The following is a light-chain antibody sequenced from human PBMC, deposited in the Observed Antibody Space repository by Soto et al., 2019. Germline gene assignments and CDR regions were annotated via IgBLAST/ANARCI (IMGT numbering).Light chain of an antibody. CDR1: SSNIGNNY. V-gene: IGLV1-51*01. CDR2: DND. Sequence: QSVLTQPPSVSAAPGQKVTIPCSGSSSNIGNNYVSWYQQLPGTAPKLLIYDNDNRPSGIPDRFSGSKSGTSATLGITGLQTGDEADYYCGTWDSSLSAGVFGGGTKVT. CDR3: GTWDSSLSAGV. J-gene: IGLJ2*01.